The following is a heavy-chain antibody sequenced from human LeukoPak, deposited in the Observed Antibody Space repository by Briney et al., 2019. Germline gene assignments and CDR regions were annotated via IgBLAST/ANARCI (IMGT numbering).Heavy chain of an antibody. D-gene: IGHD6-13*01. CDR1: GYRFALYW. CDR3: ASDSSKVRFNY. Sequence: NLGKSLKISCKASGYRFALYWIGWVRQMPGKGLEWMGIIYLDDSETRYSPSFQGQVTISADKSNSTAYLQWTSLKASDTAMYFCASDSSKVRFNYWGQGTLVTVSS. CDR2: IYLDDSET. V-gene: IGHV5-51*01. J-gene: IGHJ4*02.